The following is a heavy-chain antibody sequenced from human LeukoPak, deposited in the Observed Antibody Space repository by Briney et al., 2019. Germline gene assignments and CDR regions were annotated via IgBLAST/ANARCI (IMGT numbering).Heavy chain of an antibody. CDR1: GGSISSGG. V-gene: IGHV3-30*18. CDR2: ISYDGSNK. J-gene: IGHJ4*02. CDR3: AKDRGGRWLQYYFDY. D-gene: IGHD5-24*01. Sequence: LSLTCTVSGGSISSGGYYMSWIRQAPGKGLEWVADISYDGSNKYYADSVKGRFTISRDNSKNTLYLQMNSLRAEDTAVYYCAKDRGGRWLQYYFDYWGQGTLVTVSS.